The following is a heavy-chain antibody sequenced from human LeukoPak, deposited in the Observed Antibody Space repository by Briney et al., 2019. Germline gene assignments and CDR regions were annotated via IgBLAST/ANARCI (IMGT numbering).Heavy chain of an antibody. CDR3: ARLSIYDSDMDV. Sequence: PSETLPLTCTVSGGSISSGSYYWSWIRQPAGKGLEWIGRIYTSGSTNYNPSLKSRVTISVDTSKNQFSLKLSSVTAADTAVYYCARLSIYDSDMDVWGKGTTVTVSS. V-gene: IGHV4-61*02. D-gene: IGHD3-3*01. J-gene: IGHJ6*03. CDR2: IYTSGST. CDR1: GGSISSGSYY.